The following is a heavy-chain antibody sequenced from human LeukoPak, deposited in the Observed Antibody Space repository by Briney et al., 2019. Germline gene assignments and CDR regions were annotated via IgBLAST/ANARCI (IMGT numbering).Heavy chain of an antibody. Sequence: GGSLTLSCAASGFTFSSNYMSWVRQAPGKGLEWVSVIYSGGSTYYADSVKGRFTISRDNSKNTLYLQMNSLRAEDTAVYYCARSKGGGSCYDPWGQGTLVTVSS. V-gene: IGHV3-53*01. J-gene: IGHJ5*02. CDR3: ARSKGGGSCYDP. CDR1: GFTFSSNY. D-gene: IGHD2-15*01. CDR2: IYSGGST.